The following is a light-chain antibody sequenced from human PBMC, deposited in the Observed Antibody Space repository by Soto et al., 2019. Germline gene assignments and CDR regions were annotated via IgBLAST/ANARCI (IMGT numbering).Light chain of an antibody. Sequence: QSALTQPPSVSGSPGQSVAVSCTGTSSDVGSYNRVSWYQQPPGTAPKLIIYEVSNRPSGVPDRFSGSKSGNTASLTISGLQAEDEADYXCSSFTSSTTYVFGTGTKVPVL. CDR3: SSFTSSTTYV. V-gene: IGLV2-18*02. J-gene: IGLJ1*01. CDR2: EVS. CDR1: SSDVGSYNR.